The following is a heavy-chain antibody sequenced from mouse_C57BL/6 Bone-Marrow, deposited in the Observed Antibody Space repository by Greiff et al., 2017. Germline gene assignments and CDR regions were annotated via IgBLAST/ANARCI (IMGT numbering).Heavy chain of an antibody. CDR1: GFNIKDDY. CDR3: TQLGREGY. V-gene: IGHV14-4*01. J-gene: IGHJ2*01. CDR2: IDPENGDT. Sequence: VQLQQSGAELVRPGASVKLSCTASGFNIKDDYMHWVKQRPEQGLEWIGWIDPENGDTEYASKFQGKATITADTSSNTAYLQLSSLTSEDTAVYYCTQLGREGYWGQGTTLTVSS. D-gene: IGHD4-1*02.